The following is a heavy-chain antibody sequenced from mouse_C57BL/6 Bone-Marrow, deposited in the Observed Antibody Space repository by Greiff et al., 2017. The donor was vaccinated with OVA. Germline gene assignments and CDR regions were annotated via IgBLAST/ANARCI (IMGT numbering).Heavy chain of an antibody. V-gene: IGHV6-3*01. CDR3: TGGKYFDV. Sequence: DVKVEESGGGLVQPGGSMKLSCVASGFTFSNYWMNWVRQSPEKGLEWVAQIRLKSDNYATHYAESVKGRFTISRDDSKSSVYLQMNNLRAEDTGIYYCTGGKYFDVWGTGTTVTVSS. CDR2: IRLKSDNYAT. J-gene: IGHJ1*03. CDR1: GFTFSNYW. D-gene: IGHD6-1*01.